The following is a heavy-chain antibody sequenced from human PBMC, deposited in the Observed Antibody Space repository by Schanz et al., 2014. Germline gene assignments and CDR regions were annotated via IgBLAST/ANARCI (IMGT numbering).Heavy chain of an antibody. V-gene: IGHV1-18*01. CDR2: ISVYNHNK. J-gene: IGHJ4*02. CDR1: GYTFTSYG. CDR3: ARDRRFFDRDDLYYFDS. D-gene: IGHD3-3*01. Sequence: QVQLVQSGAEVKKPGASVKVSCKASGYTFTSYGISWVRQAPGQGLEWMGWISVYNHNKEYDQKFQGRVTMTTDTSTSTAYMALTDLRSDDTAVYYCARDRRFFDRDDLYYFDSWGQGTLVNGSS.